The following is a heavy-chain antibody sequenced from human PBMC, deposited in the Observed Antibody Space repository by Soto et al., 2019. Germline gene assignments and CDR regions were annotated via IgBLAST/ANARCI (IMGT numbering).Heavy chain of an antibody. D-gene: IGHD3-22*01. V-gene: IGHV3-7*03. Sequence: GGSLRLSCAASGFTFSSYWMSWVRQAPGKGLEWVANIKQDGSEKYYVDSVKGRFTISRDNAKNSLYLQMNSLRAEDTAVYYCAGGRLEDNFDYWGQGTLVTVSS. CDR1: GFTFSSYW. J-gene: IGHJ4*02. CDR3: AGGRLEDNFDY. CDR2: IKQDGSEK.